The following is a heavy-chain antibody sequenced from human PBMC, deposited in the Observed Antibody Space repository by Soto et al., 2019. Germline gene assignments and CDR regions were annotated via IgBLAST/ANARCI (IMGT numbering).Heavy chain of an antibody. CDR2: ISGRGSST. Sequence: EVQLLESGGGLVQPGGSLRLSCAASGFTFTSHAMTWVRQAPGRGLEWVSTISGRGSSTFYADSVKGRFTIARDNSNNTLYVQMSSLRVEDTGIYYCAKGQGHCSGDSCYSSLDFWGQGTLVTVSS. J-gene: IGHJ4*02. V-gene: IGHV3-23*01. D-gene: IGHD2-15*01. CDR1: GFTFTSHA. CDR3: AKGQGHCSGDSCYSSLDF.